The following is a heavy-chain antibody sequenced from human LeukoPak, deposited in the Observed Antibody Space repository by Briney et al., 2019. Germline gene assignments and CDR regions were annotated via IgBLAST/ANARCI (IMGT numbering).Heavy chain of an antibody. V-gene: IGHV4-34*01. CDR2: INHSGST. CDR1: GGSFSGYY. D-gene: IGHD4-23*01. CDR3: ARATDYGGNPIDY. Sequence: SETLSLTCAVYGGSFSGYYWSWIRQPPGKGLEWIGEINHSGSTNYNPSLKSRVTISVDTSKNQFSLKLSSVTAAVTAVYYCARATDYGGNPIDYWGQGTLVTVSS. J-gene: IGHJ4*02.